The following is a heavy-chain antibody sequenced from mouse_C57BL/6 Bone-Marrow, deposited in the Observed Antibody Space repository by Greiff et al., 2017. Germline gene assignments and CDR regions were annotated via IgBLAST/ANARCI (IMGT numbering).Heavy chain of an antibody. Sequence: EVMLVESGGGLVQPGGSLKLSCAASGFTFSDYYMYWVRQTPEKRLEWVAYISNGGGSTYYPDTVKGRFTISRDNAKNTLYLQMSRLKSEDTAMYYCARQGGKTTVVANWYFDVWGTGTTVTVSS. V-gene: IGHV5-12*01. D-gene: IGHD1-1*01. CDR1: GFTFSDYY. J-gene: IGHJ1*03. CDR3: ARQGGKTTVVANWYFDV. CDR2: ISNGGGST.